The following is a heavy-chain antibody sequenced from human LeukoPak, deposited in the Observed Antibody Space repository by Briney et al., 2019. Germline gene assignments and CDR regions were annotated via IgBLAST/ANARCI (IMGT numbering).Heavy chain of an antibody. CDR1: GFTFSSYA. V-gene: IGHV3-23*01. D-gene: IGHD3-10*01. Sequence: PGGSLRLSXAASGFTFSSYAMSWVRQAPGKGLEWVSAISGSGGSTYYADSVKGRFTISRDNSKNTLYLQMNSLRAEDTAVYYCAKSQKGLARIHWFGDTKDYFDYWGQGTLVTVSS. J-gene: IGHJ4*02. CDR3: AKSQKGLARIHWFGDTKDYFDY. CDR2: ISGSGGST.